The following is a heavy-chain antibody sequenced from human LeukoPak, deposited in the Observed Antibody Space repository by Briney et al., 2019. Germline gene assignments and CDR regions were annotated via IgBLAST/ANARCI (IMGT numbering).Heavy chain of an antibody. Sequence: GGSLRLSCAASGFSFSSYAMSWVRQAPGKGLEWVSAISGSGGSTYYADSVKGRFTISRDNSKNTLYLQMNSLRAEDTAVYYCAKDEEQWGYFDYWGQGTLVTVSS. D-gene: IGHD6-19*01. J-gene: IGHJ4*02. CDR2: ISGSGGST. CDR3: AKDEEQWGYFDY. V-gene: IGHV3-23*01. CDR1: GFSFSSYA.